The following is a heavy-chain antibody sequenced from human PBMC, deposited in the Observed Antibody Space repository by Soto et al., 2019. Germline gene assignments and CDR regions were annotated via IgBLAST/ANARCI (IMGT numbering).Heavy chain of an antibody. CDR1: GGSIRRGGYY. Sequence: TLSLTCTVPGGSIRRGGYYWSWIRQHPGKGLVWIGYIYYSGSTYYNPPLKSRVTISVYTSKNQFSLKVSSLTAADTAVYYCARDHPTYYDFWSGYYKDYYGMDVRGQGTTVTVS. D-gene: IGHD3-3*01. J-gene: IGHJ6*02. CDR2: IYYSGST. V-gene: IGHV4-31*03. CDR3: ARDHPTYYDFWSGYYKDYYGMDV.